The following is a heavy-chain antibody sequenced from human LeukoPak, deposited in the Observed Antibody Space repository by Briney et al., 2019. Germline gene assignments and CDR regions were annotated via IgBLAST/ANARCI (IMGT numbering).Heavy chain of an antibody. CDR1: GFTFVSFG. V-gene: IGHV3-30*18. D-gene: IGHD6-19*01. CDR2: ISYDGSNK. J-gene: IGHJ4*02. Sequence: GGSLRLSCAASGFTFVSFGRNWVGKPPAKGLEWVAVISYDGSNKYYADSVKGRFTISRDNSKNTLYLQMNSPRAEDTAVYYCAKGSSHDYWGQGTLVTVSS. CDR3: AKGSSHDY.